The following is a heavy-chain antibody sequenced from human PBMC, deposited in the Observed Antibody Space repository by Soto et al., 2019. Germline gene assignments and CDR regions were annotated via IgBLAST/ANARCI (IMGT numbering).Heavy chain of an antibody. D-gene: IGHD2-15*01. CDR1: GDSISSYY. J-gene: IGHJ4*02. CDR3: ARSGLLAAMAY. CDR2: IYTSGST. V-gene: IGHV4-4*07. Sequence: SETLSLTCTVYGDSISSYYWTWLRQPAGKGLEWIGHIYTSGSTKYNPSLKSRVTMSADTYKNQFSIKLSSVAAADTAVFYGARSGLLAAMAYWTQGSIVTASS.